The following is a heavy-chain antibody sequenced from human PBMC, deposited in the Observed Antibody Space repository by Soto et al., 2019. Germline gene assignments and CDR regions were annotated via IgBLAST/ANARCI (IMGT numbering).Heavy chain of an antibody. V-gene: IGHV1-2*04. Sequence: QVHLVQSGAEVKKPGASVRVSCKASGYSFTGNSMHWVRQAPGQGLEWMGWINPNNGGTNYAQRFRGWVHMTRDTSVSTGLNDPKWPKTYGNAGYFRGNQPSGVGLWGQGTLVTVSS. CDR1: GYSFTGNS. J-gene: IGHJ4*02. CDR3: GNQPSGVGL. CDR2: INPNNGGT. D-gene: IGHD3-10*01.